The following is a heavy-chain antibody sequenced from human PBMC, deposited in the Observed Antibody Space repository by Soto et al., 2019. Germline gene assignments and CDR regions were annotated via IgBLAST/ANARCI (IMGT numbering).Heavy chain of an antibody. J-gene: IGHJ3*02. Sequence: QVQLQESGPGLVKPSGTLSLTCAVSSGSISSSNWWSWVRQPPGKGLEWIGEIYHSGSTNYNPSLKSRVTVSVDKSKNQSALKLSSVTAADTAVYYCAREYRVIDLDGAFHIWGQGTMVTVSS. CDR3: AREYRVIDLDGAFHI. V-gene: IGHV4-4*02. CDR2: IYHSGST. CDR1: SGSISSSNW. D-gene: IGHD3-22*01.